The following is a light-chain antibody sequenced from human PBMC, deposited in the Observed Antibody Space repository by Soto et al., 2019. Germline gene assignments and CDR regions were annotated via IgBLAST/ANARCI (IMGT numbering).Light chain of an antibody. J-gene: IGLJ3*02. V-gene: IGLV2-14*01. CDR1: SSDVGGYNY. Sequence: QSALTQPASVSGSPGQSITISCTGTSSDVGGYNYVSWYQQHPGKAPKLMIYEVSNRPSGVSNRFSGSKSGNTASLTISGLAAEDEADYYCCSYTSSSPRVFGGGTKLTVL. CDR3: CSYTSSSPRV. CDR2: EVS.